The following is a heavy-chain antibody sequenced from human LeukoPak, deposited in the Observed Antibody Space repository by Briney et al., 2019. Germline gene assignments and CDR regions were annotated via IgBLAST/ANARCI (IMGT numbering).Heavy chain of an antibody. V-gene: IGHV3-21*01. Sequence: GGSLRLSCAASDSTFNGFALNWVRQAPGKGLEWVSSISSSSEYISYAVSVRGRFTISRDSAKNSLYLQKNSLRAEDTAVYYCAREKSKLLWAGDLLRPEYYYYMDVWGKGTTVTVSS. CDR3: AREKSKLLWAGDLLRPEYYYYMDV. D-gene: IGHD3-10*01. CDR2: ISSSSEYI. CDR1: DSTFNGFA. J-gene: IGHJ6*03.